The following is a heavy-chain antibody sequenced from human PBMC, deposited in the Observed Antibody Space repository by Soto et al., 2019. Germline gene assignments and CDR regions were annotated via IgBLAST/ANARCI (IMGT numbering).Heavy chain of an antibody. Sequence: PGASLRLSYEASGFTFSSYSLHWVPQVPGKGLEWLSVISYDGSNKYYADSVKGRFTISRDNSKNTLYLQMNSLRAVDTAVYYCARDPVAYCGGDCRTFDYWGQGT. V-gene: IGHV3-30*03. CDR2: ISYDGSNK. D-gene: IGHD2-21*02. J-gene: IGHJ4*02. CDR3: ARDPVAYCGGDCRTFDY. CDR1: GFTFSSYS.